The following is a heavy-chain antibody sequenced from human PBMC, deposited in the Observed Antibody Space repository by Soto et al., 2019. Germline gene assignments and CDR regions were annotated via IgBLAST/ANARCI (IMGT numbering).Heavy chain of an antibody. CDR1: GYTFTRYD. Sequence: ASVKVSCKASGYTFTRYDINWVRQAPGQGLEWMGWMNPNSGNTHYAQKFQGGVTMTRNTSISTGYMELSNLRSEDTAVYYCARYSGGYYYGMDDWGQGTTLTVSS. CDR3: ARYSGGYYYGMDD. CDR2: MNPNSGNT. V-gene: IGHV1-8*01. D-gene: IGHD1-26*01. J-gene: IGHJ6*02.